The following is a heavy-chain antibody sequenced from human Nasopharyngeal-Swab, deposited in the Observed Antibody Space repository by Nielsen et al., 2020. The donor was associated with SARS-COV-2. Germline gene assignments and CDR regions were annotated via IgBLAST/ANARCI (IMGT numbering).Heavy chain of an antibody. CDR1: GFTFSSYA. CDR3: ARDRDVVVPTYFDY. D-gene: IGHD2-2*01. V-gene: IGHV3-30-3*01. J-gene: IGHJ4*02. CDR2: ISYDGSNK. Sequence: GGSLRLSCAASGFTFSSYAMHWVRQAPGKGLEWVAVISYDGSNKYYADFVKGRFTISRDNSKNTLYLQMNSLRAEDTAVYYCARDRDVVVPTYFDYWGQGTLVTVSS.